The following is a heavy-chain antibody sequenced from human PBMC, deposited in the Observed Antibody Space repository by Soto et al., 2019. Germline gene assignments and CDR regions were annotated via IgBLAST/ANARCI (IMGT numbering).Heavy chain of an antibody. CDR1: GGSVNNNNW. V-gene: IGHV4-4*02. CDR3: ASVLGRDGLDV. Sequence: SETLSLTCAVSGGSVNNNNWWSWVRQPPGKGLEWIGEIYHSGSTNYNPSLKSRVTISVDKSKNHLSLKLTSVTAADTAIYYCASVLGRDGLDVWGKGTTVTVSS. D-gene: IGHD3-10*02. J-gene: IGHJ6*04. CDR2: IYHSGST.